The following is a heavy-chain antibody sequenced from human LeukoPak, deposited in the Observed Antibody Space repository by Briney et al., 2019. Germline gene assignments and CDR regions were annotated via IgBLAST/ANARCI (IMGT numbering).Heavy chain of an antibody. Sequence: ETLSLTCIVSGDSMNSYYWSWIRQPPGKGLEWIGNIDDSGSTNYNPSLKSRVTISVDTSKNQFSLKLSSVTAADTAVYYCARRPHSFDIWGQGTMVTVSS. CDR1: GDSMNSYY. CDR3: ARRPHSFDI. J-gene: IGHJ3*02. V-gene: IGHV4-59*08. CDR2: IDDSGST.